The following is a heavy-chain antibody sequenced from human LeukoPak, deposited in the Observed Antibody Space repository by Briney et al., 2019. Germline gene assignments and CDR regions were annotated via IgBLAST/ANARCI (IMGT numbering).Heavy chain of an antibody. CDR1: GGSFSGYY. V-gene: IGHV4-59*01. CDR2: IYYSGST. D-gene: IGHD6-19*01. J-gene: IGHJ4*02. CDR3: ATEHAVAGYFDY. Sequence: PSETLSLTCAVYGGSFSGYYWSWIRQPPGKGLEWIGYIYYSGSTNYNPSLKSRVTISVDTSKNQFSLKLSSVTAADTAVYYCATEHAVAGYFDYWGQGTLVTVSS.